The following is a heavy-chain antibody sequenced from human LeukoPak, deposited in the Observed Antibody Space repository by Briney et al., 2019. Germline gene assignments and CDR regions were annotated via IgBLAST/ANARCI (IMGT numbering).Heavy chain of an antibody. J-gene: IGHJ4*02. CDR1: GYTFTGYY. CDR2: INPNSGST. CDR3: AREKQGPTYYYDSSGGLNFDC. D-gene: IGHD3-22*01. V-gene: IGHV1-2*02. Sequence: ASVTVSCKASGYTFTGYYMHWVRQAPAPGLEWMGWINPNSGSTSYAQKFQGRVTMTRDTSISTAYMELSRPRSDDTAVYYGAREKQGPTYYYDSSGGLNFDCGGQGTVVTVSS.